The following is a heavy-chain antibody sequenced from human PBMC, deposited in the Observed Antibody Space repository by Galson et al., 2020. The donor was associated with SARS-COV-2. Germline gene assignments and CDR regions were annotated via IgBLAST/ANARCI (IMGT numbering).Heavy chain of an antibody. CDR3: ATDWDSGGYYRGSAFDY. CDR1: GYTLTELS. D-gene: IGHD1-26*01. J-gene: IGHJ4*02. Sequence: ASVKVSCKVSGYTLTELSMHWVRQAPGKGLEWMGGFDPDDGETIYAQKFQGRVTMTEDTSTDTAYMELSSLRSEDTAVYYCATDWDSGGYYRGSAFDYWGQGTLVTVSS. V-gene: IGHV1-24*01. CDR2: FDPDDGET.